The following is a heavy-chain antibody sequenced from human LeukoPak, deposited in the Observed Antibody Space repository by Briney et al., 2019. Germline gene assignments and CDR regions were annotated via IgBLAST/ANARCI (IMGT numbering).Heavy chain of an antibody. D-gene: IGHD2-2*02. CDR1: GYTFTSYG. Sequence: ASVKVSCKASGYTFTSYGISWVRQAPGQGLEWMGWISAYNGNTNYAQKLQGRVTMTPDTSTSTAYMELRSLRSDDTAVYYCARDIVVVPAAISLGYWGQGTLVTVSS. V-gene: IGHV1-18*01. CDR2: ISAYNGNT. J-gene: IGHJ4*02. CDR3: ARDIVVVPAAISLGY.